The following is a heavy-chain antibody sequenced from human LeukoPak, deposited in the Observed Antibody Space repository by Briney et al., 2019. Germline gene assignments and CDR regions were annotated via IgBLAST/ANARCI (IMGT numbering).Heavy chain of an antibody. J-gene: IGHJ4*02. V-gene: IGHV3-21*01. CDR3: ARDLPGESDY. Sequence: GGSLKLSCADSGCSFDRYTMNWVRQAPGKGLEWVSSISIRSTYIHYVDSVKGRFIISRDNARNSLYLQMNSMRAEDTAVYYCARDLPGESDYWGQRTLVTLSS. CDR2: ISIRSTYI. D-gene: IGHD4-17*01. CDR1: GCSFDRYT.